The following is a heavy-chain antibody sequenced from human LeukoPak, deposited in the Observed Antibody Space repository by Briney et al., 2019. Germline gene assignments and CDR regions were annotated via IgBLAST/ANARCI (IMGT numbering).Heavy chain of an antibody. Sequence: SETLSLTCAVYGGSFSGYYWSWIRQPPGKGLEWIGEINHSGSTNYNPSLKSRVTISVDTSKNQFSLKLSSVTAEDTAVYYCARVGYCGTTTCYWRAFDCWGQGTLVTVSS. D-gene: IGHD2-2*01. CDR3: ARVGYCGTTTCYWRAFDC. V-gene: IGHV4-34*01. CDR1: GGSFSGYY. CDR2: INHSGST. J-gene: IGHJ4*02.